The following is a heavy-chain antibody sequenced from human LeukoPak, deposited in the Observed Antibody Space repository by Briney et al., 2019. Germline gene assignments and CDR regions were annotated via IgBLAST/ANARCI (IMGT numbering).Heavy chain of an antibody. CDR3: AELGINMIGPV. Sequence: GGSLRLSCEACVFTFNSYGMHWVRQAPGKVREGVSGVTWDGGMTGYADSVKGRFTISRDSAKTSLYLQMNSLRAEDTAVSYCAELGINMIGPVWGKGTTVTVSS. V-gene: IGHV3-20*04. CDR1: VFTFNSYG. J-gene: IGHJ6*04. CDR2: VTWDGGMT. D-gene: IGHD3-10*02.